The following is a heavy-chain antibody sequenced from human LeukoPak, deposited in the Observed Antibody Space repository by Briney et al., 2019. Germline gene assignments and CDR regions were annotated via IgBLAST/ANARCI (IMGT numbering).Heavy chain of an antibody. CDR2: IYHSGST. CDR1: GYSISSGGYY. CDR3: ARGGQQLVHWFDP. D-gene: IGHD6-13*01. Sequence: SETLSLTCTVSGYSISSGGYYWSWIRQPPGKGLEWIGYIYHSGSTYYNPSLKSRVTISVDRSKNQFSLKLSSVTAADTAVYYCARGGQQLVHWFDPWGQGTLVTVSS. V-gene: IGHV4-30-2*01. J-gene: IGHJ5*02.